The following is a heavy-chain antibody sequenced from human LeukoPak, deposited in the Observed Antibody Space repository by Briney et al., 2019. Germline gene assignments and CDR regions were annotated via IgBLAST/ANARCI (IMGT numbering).Heavy chain of an antibody. Sequence: PGGSLRLSCAASGFALSRYWMSWVRQAPGKGLEWVSVIYSGGSTYYADSVKGRFTISRDNSKNTLYLQMNSLRAEDTAVYYCARVGYWGQGTLVTVSS. CDR1: GFALSRYW. J-gene: IGHJ4*02. CDR3: ARVGY. V-gene: IGHV3-53*01. CDR2: IYSGGST.